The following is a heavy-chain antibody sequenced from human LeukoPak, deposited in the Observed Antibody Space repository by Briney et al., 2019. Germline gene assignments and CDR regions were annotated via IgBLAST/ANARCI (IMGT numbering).Heavy chain of an antibody. Sequence: PSETLSLTCTVSGGSVSSHYWSWIRQPPGKGLEWIGYIYYSGSTNYNPSLKSRVTISVDTSKNQFSLKLSSVTAADTAVYYCARGASYYDILTGNDYWGQGTLVTVSS. V-gene: IGHV4-59*02. CDR3: ARGASYYDILTGNDY. CDR1: GGSVSSHY. D-gene: IGHD3-9*01. J-gene: IGHJ4*02. CDR2: IYYSGST.